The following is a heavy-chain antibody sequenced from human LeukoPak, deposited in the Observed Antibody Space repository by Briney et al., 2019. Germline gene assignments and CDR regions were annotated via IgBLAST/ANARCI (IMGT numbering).Heavy chain of an antibody. CDR3: ARGYSSGWEPFDY. Sequence: PGGSLRLSCAASGFTFSSYWMSGVRQAPGKGLEWVANIKQDGSEKYYVDSVRGRFTISRDNAKNSLYLQMNSLRAEDTAVYYCARGYSSGWEPFDYWGQGTLVTVSS. D-gene: IGHD6-19*01. V-gene: IGHV3-7*05. CDR2: IKQDGSEK. CDR1: GFTFSSYW. J-gene: IGHJ4*02.